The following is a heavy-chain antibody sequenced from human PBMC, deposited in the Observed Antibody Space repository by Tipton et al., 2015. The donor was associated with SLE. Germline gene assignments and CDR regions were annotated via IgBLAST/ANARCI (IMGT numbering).Heavy chain of an antibody. CDR3: VRSVVVVSPRDYYYYMDV. J-gene: IGHJ6*03. Sequence: TLSLTCTVSGDSFSSGSSSWNLVRQPAGKGLEWIGLIYNSGITNYNPSLQSRVTLSVDMSKNQFSLRLSSVTAADTGVYYCVRSVVVVSPRDYYYYMDVWGKGTTVTVSS. CDR1: GDSFSSGSSS. D-gene: IGHD2-15*01. CDR2: IYNSGIT. V-gene: IGHV4-61*02.